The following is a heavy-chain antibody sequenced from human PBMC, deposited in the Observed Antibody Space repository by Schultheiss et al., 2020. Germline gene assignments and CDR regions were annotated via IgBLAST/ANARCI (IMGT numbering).Heavy chain of an antibody. CDR1: GFTFSDYY. Sequence: SCAASGFTFSDYYMSWIRQAPGKGLEWVSYISSSGSTIYYADSVKGRFTISRDNSKNTLYLQMNSLRAEDTAVYYCAKDWAGWFDPWGQGTLVTVSS. CDR2: ISSSGSTI. CDR3: AKDWAGWFDP. J-gene: IGHJ5*02. D-gene: IGHD3-16*01. V-gene: IGHV3-11*04.